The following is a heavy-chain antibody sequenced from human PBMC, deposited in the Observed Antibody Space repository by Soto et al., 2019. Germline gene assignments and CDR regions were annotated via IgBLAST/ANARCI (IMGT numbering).Heavy chain of an antibody. J-gene: IGHJ4*02. CDR1: GFAIISYS. D-gene: IGHD2-21*01. CDR3: TRGRSVIANDDFEY. Sequence: QVQLVESGGGVVQPGTSVRLSCAASGFAIISYSMHWVRQAPGKGLEWVAAMSFDGNSKYFADSVKGRFMISRDTSKNTWSLEMESLGAEDSALYHCTRGRSVIANDDFEYWGQGTQVTVSS. CDR2: MSFDGNSK. V-gene: IGHV3-30-3*01.